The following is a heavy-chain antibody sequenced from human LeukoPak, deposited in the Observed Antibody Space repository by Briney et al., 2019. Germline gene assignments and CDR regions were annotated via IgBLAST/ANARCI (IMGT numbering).Heavy chain of an antibody. D-gene: IGHD3-3*02. CDR1: GFSVSTSS. CDR2: MSDSGKSI. CDR3: ARDRPDILAAS. Sequence: GGSLRLSCAVSGFSVSTSSMNWVRQAPGKGLEWVSYMSDSGKSIYYVDSVKGRFTISRDNAKNLLYLRMYNRRAEDTAVYYCARDRPDILAASWGQGTLVTVSS. V-gene: IGHV3-48*01. J-gene: IGHJ5*02.